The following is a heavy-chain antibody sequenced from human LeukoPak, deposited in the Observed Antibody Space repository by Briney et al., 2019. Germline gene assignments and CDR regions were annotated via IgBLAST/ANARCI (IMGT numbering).Heavy chain of an antibody. V-gene: IGHV3-23*01. J-gene: IGHJ6*03. CDR2: ISGSGGST. CDR1: GFTFSSYA. CDR3: AKRSGFYSSSVYYYYMDV. Sequence: GGSLRLSCAASGFTFSSYAMSWVRQAPGKGLEWVSAISGSGGSTYYADSVKGRFTISRDNSKNTLYLQMNSLRAEDTAVYYCAKRSGFYSSSVYYYYMDVWGKGTTVTVSS. D-gene: IGHD6-6*01.